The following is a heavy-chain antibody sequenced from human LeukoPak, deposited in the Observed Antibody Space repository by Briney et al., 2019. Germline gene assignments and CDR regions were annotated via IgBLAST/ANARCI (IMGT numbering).Heavy chain of an antibody. Sequence: GGSLRLSCAASGFTFSSYSMNWVRQAPGKGLEWDSSISSSSYIYYADSVKGRFTISRDNAKNSLYLQMNSLRAEDTAVYYCARDYGDYDPFDYWGQGTLVTVSS. V-gene: IGHV3-21*01. J-gene: IGHJ4*02. CDR1: GFTFSSYS. CDR2: ISSSSYI. CDR3: ARDYGDYDPFDY. D-gene: IGHD4-17*01.